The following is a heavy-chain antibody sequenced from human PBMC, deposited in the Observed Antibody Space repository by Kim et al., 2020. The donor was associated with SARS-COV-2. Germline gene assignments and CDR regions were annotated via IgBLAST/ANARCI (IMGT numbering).Heavy chain of an antibody. CDR3: RATSSSWLYFDY. CDR1: GYTFTGYY. V-gene: IGHV1-2*02. CDR2: INPNSGGT. J-gene: IGHJ4*02. D-gene: IGHD6-13*01. Sequence: ASVKVSCKASGYTFTGYYMHWVRQAPGQGLEWMGWINPNSGGTNYAQKFQGRVTMTRDTSISTAYMELSRLRSDDTAVYYCRATSSSWLYFDYWGQGTLVTVSS.